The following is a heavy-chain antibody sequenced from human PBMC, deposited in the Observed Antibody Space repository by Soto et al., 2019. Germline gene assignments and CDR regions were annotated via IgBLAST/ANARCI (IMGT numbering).Heavy chain of an antibody. J-gene: IGHJ5*02. CDR3: AQGNFDYSRPTVGWFDP. V-gene: IGHV2-5*02. Sequence: QITLKESGPTPVAPTQTLTLTCTVSGFSLSTPGVGVGWIRQPPGKALECLALIYWDDHKSYSPSLRSRLTITKGTSKNQVVLTLTNMDPVDAGIYYCAQGNFDYSRPTVGWFDPWGQGMQVTVSS. CDR1: GFSLSTPGVG. CDR2: IYWDDHK. D-gene: IGHD6-13*01.